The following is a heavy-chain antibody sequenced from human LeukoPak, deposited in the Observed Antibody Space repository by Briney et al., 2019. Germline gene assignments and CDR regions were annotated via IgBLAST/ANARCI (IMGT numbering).Heavy chain of an antibody. V-gene: IGHV4-34*01. CDR3: ARRIAAAGTHFDY. Sequence: SETLSLTCAVYSGSFSGYYWSWIRQPPGKGLEWIGEINHSGSTNYNPSLKSRVTISVDTSKNQFSLKLSSVTAADTAVYYCARRIAAAGTHFDYWGQGTLVTVSS. J-gene: IGHJ4*02. CDR1: SGSFSGYY. CDR2: INHSGST. D-gene: IGHD6-13*01.